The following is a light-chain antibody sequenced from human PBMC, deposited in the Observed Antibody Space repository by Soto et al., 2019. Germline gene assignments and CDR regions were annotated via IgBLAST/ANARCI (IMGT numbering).Light chain of an antibody. CDR1: QSISSW. CDR3: QQYNTYS. CDR2: KAS. Sequence: DIQMTQSPSTLSASVGDRFTITCRASQSISSWLAWYQQKPGKAPKLLIYKASSLESGVPSRFSGSGSGTEFTLTISNLQPDDFATYYCQQYNTYSFGQGTKVDIK. V-gene: IGKV1-5*03. J-gene: IGKJ2*01.